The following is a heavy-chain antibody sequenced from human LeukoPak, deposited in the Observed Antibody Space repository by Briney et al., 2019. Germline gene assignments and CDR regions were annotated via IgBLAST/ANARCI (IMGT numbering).Heavy chain of an antibody. CDR3: ARTTAMVTIFDY. Sequence: ASVKVSCKASGYTFTTYAMHWVRQAPGQRLEWMGWINAGNGNTKYSQKFQGRVTVTRDTSASTAYMELSSLRSEDTAVYYCARTTAMVTIFDYWGQGILVTVSS. V-gene: IGHV1-3*01. CDR2: INAGNGNT. CDR1: GYTFTTYA. J-gene: IGHJ4*02. D-gene: IGHD5-18*01.